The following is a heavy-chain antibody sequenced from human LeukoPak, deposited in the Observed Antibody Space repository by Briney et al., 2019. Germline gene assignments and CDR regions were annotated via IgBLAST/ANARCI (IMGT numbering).Heavy chain of an antibody. Sequence: GASVKVSCKASGYTFTGYYMHWVRQAPGQGLEWMGRIDPKSGDTNYAQKFQGRVTLTRDTSISTAYMELNRLRSDDTAVYYCARDNGVGATTVWFDPWGRGSLVTVSS. V-gene: IGHV1-2*06. CDR3: ARDNGVGATTVWFDP. J-gene: IGHJ5*02. D-gene: IGHD1-26*01. CDR2: IDPKSGDT. CDR1: GYTFTGYY.